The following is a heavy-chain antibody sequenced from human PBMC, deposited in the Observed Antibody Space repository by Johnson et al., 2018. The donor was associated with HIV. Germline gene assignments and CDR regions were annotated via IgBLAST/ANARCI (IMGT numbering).Heavy chain of an antibody. CDR1: GFTFSSYG. J-gene: IGHJ3*01. V-gene: IGHV3-43*02. D-gene: IGHD4/OR15-4a*01. CDR3: AKDKRDYGGPPGADAFDF. Sequence: VQLVESGGGVVQPGRSLRLSCAASGFTFSSYGMSWVRQAPGKGLEWVSLIRDGGLTFYADSVKGRFTISRDTSTNSLYLEMNSLKTEDTALYYCAKDKRDYGGPPGADAFDFWGQGTMVTVSA. CDR2: IRDGGLT.